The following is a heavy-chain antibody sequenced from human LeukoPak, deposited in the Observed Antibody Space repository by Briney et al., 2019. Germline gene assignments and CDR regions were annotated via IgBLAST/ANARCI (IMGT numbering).Heavy chain of an antibody. V-gene: IGHV3-53*01. CDR3: ARVSLYGDSTF. Sequence: QSGGSLRLSCVASAFTFNNYWMHWVRQAPGKGLEWVSVIYSGGTTYYADSVKGRFAISRDNSKNTLHLQMNSLRAEDTAVYYCARVSLYGDSTFWGQGALVTVSS. D-gene: IGHD4-17*01. J-gene: IGHJ4*02. CDR2: IYSGGTT. CDR1: AFTFNNYW.